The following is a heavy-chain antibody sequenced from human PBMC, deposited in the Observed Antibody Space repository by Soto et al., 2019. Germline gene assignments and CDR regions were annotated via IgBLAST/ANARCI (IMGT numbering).Heavy chain of an antibody. D-gene: IGHD3-16*01. J-gene: IGHJ5*02. CDR3: ARGGGVPALGDP. CDR2: ISTSGNT. CDR1: GVSMRNSY. Sequence: SETLSLTCIVSGVSMRNSYWTWIRQSAGKGLEWIGRISTSGNTNYNPSLNSRLTMSVDTSENQVSLKLTSVTAADTAVYYCARGGGVPALGDPWGQGTLVTVSS. V-gene: IGHV4-4*07.